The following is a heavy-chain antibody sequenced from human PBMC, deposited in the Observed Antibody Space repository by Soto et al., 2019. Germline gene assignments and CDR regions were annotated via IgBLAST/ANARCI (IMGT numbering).Heavy chain of an antibody. D-gene: IGHD6-6*01. CDR2: ISYDGSNK. J-gene: IGHJ2*01. Sequence: QVQLVESGGGVVQPGRSLRLSCAASGFTLSTYGMHWVRQAPGKGLEWVAVISYDGSNKYYADSVKGRFTISRDNSKNTLYLQMNSLRVEDTAVYYCAKDGSSGIWYFDLWGRGTLVTVSS. CDR3: AKDGSSGIWYFDL. V-gene: IGHV3-30*18. CDR1: GFTLSTYG.